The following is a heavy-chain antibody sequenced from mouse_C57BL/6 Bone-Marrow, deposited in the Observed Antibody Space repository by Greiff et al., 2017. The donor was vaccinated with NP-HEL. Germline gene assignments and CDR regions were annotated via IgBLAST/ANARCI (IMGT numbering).Heavy chain of an antibody. CDR2: IDPENGDT. Sequence: EVQLQQSGAELVRPGASVKLSCTASGFNIKDDYMHWVKQRPEQGLEWIGWIDPENGDTEYASKFQGKATITADTSSNTAYLQLSSLTSDDTAVYYCTTVVVDYWGQGTTLTVSA. V-gene: IGHV14-4*01. CDR1: GFNIKDDY. CDR3: TTVVVDY. J-gene: IGHJ2*01.